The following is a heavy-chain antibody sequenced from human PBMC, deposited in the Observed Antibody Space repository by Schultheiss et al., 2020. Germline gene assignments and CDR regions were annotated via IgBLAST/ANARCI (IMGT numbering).Heavy chain of an antibody. D-gene: IGHD1-7*01. Sequence: SETLSLTCTVSGSSITSTSYYWGWVRQPPGKGLEWIGSIFSSRNTYYNPSLKSRVSISVDTSKNQFSLKLTSVTAADTAVYFCARVISGTSDFDSWGQVTLVTVSS. CDR1: GSSITSTSYY. CDR3: ARVISGTSDFDS. J-gene: IGHJ4*02. V-gene: IGHV4-39*01. CDR2: IFSSRNT.